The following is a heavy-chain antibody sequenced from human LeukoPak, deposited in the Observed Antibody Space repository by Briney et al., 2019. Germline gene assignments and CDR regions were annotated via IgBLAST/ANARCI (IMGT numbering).Heavy chain of an antibody. D-gene: IGHD3-3*01. CDR1: GDSISSGSFY. Sequence: SETLSLTCTVSGDSISSGSFYWGWIRQPPGKGLEWIGTVYYSGSTYYKPSLKSRVIMSVDTSKNQFSLKLSSVTAADTAVYYCARGQTYYDFWSGYYSNWFDPWGQGTLVTVSS. J-gene: IGHJ5*02. CDR2: VYYSGST. CDR3: ARGQTYYDFWSGYYSNWFDP. V-gene: IGHV4-39*07.